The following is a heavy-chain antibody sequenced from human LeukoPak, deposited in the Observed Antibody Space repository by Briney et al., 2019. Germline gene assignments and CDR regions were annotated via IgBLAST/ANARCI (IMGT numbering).Heavy chain of an antibody. CDR3: ARVEYSSSSWGSAEDY. Sequence: EASVKVSCKASGYTFTSYYMHWVRQAPGQGLEWMGIINPSGGSTSYAQKFQGRVTMTRDMSTSTVYMELRSLRSDDTAVYYCARVEYSSSSWGSAEDYWGQGTLVTVSS. CDR1: GYTFTSYY. V-gene: IGHV1-46*01. CDR2: INPSGGST. J-gene: IGHJ4*02. D-gene: IGHD6-6*01.